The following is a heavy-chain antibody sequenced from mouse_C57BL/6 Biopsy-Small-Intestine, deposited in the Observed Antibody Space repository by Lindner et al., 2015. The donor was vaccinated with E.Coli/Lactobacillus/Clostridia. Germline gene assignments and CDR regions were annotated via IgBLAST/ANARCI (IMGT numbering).Heavy chain of an antibody. V-gene: IGHV1-81*01. CDR3: ATENTGIHRGLF. CDR1: GGTFISSP. Sequence: SVKVSCKASGGTFISSPISWVRQAPGQGLEWMGRVIPILGKSDFRQKFQGRLSITAEKSTSTAYLELFSLRSDDTAVHFCATENTGIHRGLFWGQGTLVTVSS. J-gene: IGHJ4*01. CDR2: VIPILGKS. D-gene: IGHD5-1-1*01.